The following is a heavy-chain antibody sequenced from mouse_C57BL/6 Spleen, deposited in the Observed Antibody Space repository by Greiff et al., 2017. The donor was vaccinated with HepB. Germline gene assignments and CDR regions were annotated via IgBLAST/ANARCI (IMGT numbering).Heavy chain of an antibody. D-gene: IGHD2-4*01. J-gene: IGHJ2*01. CDR1: GYTFTSYW. Sequence: VQLQQPGAELVRPGTSVKLSCKASGYTFTSYWMHWVKQRPGQGLEWIGVIDPSDSYTNYNQKFKGKATLTVDTSSSTAYMQLSSLTSEDSAVYYCARKRLRPLVDYWGQGTTLTVSS. V-gene: IGHV1-59*01. CDR3: ARKRLRPLVDY. CDR2: IDPSDSYT.